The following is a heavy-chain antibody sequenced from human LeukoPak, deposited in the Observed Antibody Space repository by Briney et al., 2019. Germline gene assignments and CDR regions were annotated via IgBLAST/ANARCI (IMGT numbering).Heavy chain of an antibody. CDR1: GFTFSSYG. CDR2: ISYDGSNK. V-gene: IGHV3-30*18. CDR3: AKETWEDYYDSSGYDY. D-gene: IGHD3-22*01. J-gene: IGHJ4*02. Sequence: GRSLRLSCAASGFTFSSYGMHWVRQAPGKGLEWVAVISYDGSNKYYADSVKGRFTISRDNSKNTLYLQMNSLRAEDTAVYYCAKETWEDYYDSSGYDYWGQGTLVTVSS.